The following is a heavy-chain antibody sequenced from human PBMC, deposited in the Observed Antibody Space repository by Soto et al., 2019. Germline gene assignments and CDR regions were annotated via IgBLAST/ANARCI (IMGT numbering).Heavy chain of an antibody. V-gene: IGHV1-18*01. D-gene: IGHD7-27*01. CDR3: ARDIWGADYYMDV. CDR2: IRGYNDNT. CDR1: GYTFTNYG. Sequence: ASVKVSCKASGYTFTNYGLSWVRQAPGQGLEWMGWIRGYNDNTNYAQKFQGRVTMTTDTSTNTAYMELRSLRSDDTAVYYCARDIWGADYYMDVWGKGTTVTVS. J-gene: IGHJ6*03.